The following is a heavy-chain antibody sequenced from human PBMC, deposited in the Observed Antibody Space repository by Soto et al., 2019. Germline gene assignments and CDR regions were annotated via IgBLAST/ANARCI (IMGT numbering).Heavy chain of an antibody. CDR2: ISYDGGKK. CDR1: GFTFGDYA. Sequence: GGSLRLSXADSGFTFGDYAVHWVRQAPGKGLEWVAVISYDGGKKYYADSVKGRFTISRDNSKNTLYLQMNSLRGEDTAVYYCAKAPGVQYYFDYWGQGTLVTVSS. J-gene: IGHJ4*02. V-gene: IGHV3-30-3*01. CDR3: AKAPGVQYYFDY.